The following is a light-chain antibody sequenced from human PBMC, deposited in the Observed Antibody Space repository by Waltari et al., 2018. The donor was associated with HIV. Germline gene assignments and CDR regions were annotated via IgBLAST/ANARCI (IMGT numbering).Light chain of an antibody. V-gene: IGLV2-14*01. CDR2: EVS. CDR3: ASYTSTSARV. Sequence: QSALTQPASVSGSPGQSITISCTGTRRDVGDYNYVSWFQQHPGKVPNLLIYEVSNRPSGVSYRFSGSKSGNTASLTISGLQAEDEADYYCASYTSTSARVFGGGTKVTVL. J-gene: IGLJ3*02. CDR1: RRDVGDYNY.